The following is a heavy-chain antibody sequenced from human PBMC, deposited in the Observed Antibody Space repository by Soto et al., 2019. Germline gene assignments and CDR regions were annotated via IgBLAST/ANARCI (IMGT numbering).Heavy chain of an antibody. Sequence: SETLSLTCAVYGGSFSGYYWSWIRQPPGKGLEWIGEINHSGSTNYNPSLKSRVTISVDTSKNQFSLKLSSVTAADTAVYYCARDTPYDYVWGSYRYYWYFDLWGRGTLVTVSS. D-gene: IGHD3-16*02. CDR3: ARDTPYDYVWGSYRYYWYFDL. CDR2: INHSGST. V-gene: IGHV4-34*01. CDR1: GGSFSGYY. J-gene: IGHJ2*01.